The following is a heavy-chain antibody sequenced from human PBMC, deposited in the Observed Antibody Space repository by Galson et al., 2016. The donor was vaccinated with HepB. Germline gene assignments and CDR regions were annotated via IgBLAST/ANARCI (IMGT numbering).Heavy chain of an antibody. D-gene: IGHD3-16*01. CDR2: ISYVGTNI. V-gene: IGHV3-30*18. CDR3: AKDRGHEPPYYKDV. Sequence: SLRLSCAASSGFPFSSYGLHWVRQAPGKALEWVAVISYVGTNIFYADPVKGRFTISRDNSKNTLYLQMNGLRVEDTAVYYCAKDRGHEPPYYKDVWGNGTTVIVSS. J-gene: IGHJ6*03. CDR1: GFPFSSYG.